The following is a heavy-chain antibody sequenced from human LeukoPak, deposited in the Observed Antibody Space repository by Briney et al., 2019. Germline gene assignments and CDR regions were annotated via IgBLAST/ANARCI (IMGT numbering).Heavy chain of an antibody. D-gene: IGHD3-22*01. CDR1: GFTLSSYG. CDR3: AKAYSDYDTSGYRYYFDY. CDR2: IRYDGSNK. V-gene: IGHV3-30*02. J-gene: IGHJ4*02. Sequence: PGGSLRLSCAASGFTLSSYGMHWVRQAPGKGLEWVAFIRYDGSNKYYADSVKGRFTISRDNSKNTLYLQMNSLRAEDTAVYYCAKAYSDYDTSGYRYYFDYWGQGTLVTVSS.